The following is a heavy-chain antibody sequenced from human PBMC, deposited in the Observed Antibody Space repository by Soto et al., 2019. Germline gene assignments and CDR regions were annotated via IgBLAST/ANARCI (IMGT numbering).Heavy chain of an antibody. V-gene: IGHV3-11*01. CDR1: GFTVSDYY. Sequence: QVQLVESRGGLVKPGGSLRLSCATSGFTVSDYYMSWIRQAPGKGLEWVSYISTSGSTTYYADSVKGRFTISRDNAKNSVYLQMNSRTAEDTAVYYCRVPYYTVDVWGQGTTVTVSS. CDR2: ISTSGSTT. J-gene: IGHJ6*02. D-gene: IGHD3-10*01. CDR3: RVPYYTVDV.